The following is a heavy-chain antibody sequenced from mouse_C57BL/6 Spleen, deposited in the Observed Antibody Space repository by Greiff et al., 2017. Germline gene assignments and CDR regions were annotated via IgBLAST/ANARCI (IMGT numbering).Heavy chain of an antibody. CDR3: AREPYDGYPYAMDY. CDR2: ISYDGSN. D-gene: IGHD2-3*01. V-gene: IGHV3-6*01. Sequence: VQLQQSGPGLVKPSQSLSLTCSVTGYSITSGYYWNWIRQFPGNKLEWMGYISYDGSNNYNPSLKNRISITRDTSKNQFFLKLNSVTPEDTATYYCAREPYDGYPYAMDYWGQGTSVTVSS. CDR1: GYSITSGYY. J-gene: IGHJ4*01.